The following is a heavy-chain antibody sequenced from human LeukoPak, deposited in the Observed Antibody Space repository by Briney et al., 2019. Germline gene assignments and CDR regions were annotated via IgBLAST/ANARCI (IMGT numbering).Heavy chain of an antibody. CDR1: GFTFSNYW. D-gene: IGHD6-13*01. Sequence: GGSLRLSCAASGFTFSNYWMHWVRQAPGKGLVWVSRIDNDGSFTTYAASVSGRFTISRDNAKNTLYLQMNILRAEDTAVYYCANIGAAVASISGDYWGQGTLVTVSS. CDR3: ANIGAAVASISGDY. J-gene: IGHJ4*02. CDR2: IDNDGSFT. V-gene: IGHV3-74*01.